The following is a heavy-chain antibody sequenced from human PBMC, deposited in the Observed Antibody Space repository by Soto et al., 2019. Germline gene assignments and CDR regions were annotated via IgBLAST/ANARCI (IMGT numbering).Heavy chain of an antibody. D-gene: IGHD6-13*01. CDR2: ISSSARTT. Sequence: GGSLRLSCAASGFTFSGYEMNWVRQAPGKGLEWVSYISSSARTTHYADSVKGRFTISRDNAKNSLYLQMNSLRAEDTAVYYCARDQAAGSLFPYSYGMDVWGKGTTGTVSS. CDR3: ARDQAAGSLFPYSYGMDV. J-gene: IGHJ6*04. V-gene: IGHV3-48*03. CDR1: GFTFSGYE.